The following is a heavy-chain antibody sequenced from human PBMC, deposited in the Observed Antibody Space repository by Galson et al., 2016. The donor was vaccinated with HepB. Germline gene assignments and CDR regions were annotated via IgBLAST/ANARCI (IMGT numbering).Heavy chain of an antibody. J-gene: IGHJ4*02. D-gene: IGHD6-13*01. V-gene: IGHV3-7*03. CDR1: GFAFSSYW. CDR2: IKQDGSEK. Sequence: SLRLSCAASGFAFSSYWMSWVRQAPGKGLEWVANIKQDGSEKYYVDSAKGRFTISRDNAKNSLYLQMNSLRAEDTAVYYCARDLLNLAAPDYWGQGTLVTVSS. CDR3: ARDLLNLAAPDY.